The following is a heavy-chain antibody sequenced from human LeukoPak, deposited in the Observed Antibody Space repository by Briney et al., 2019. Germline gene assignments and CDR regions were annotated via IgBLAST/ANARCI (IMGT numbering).Heavy chain of an antibody. CDR3: AGGPQGSSFSFDI. CDR2: ISSSGSTI. Sequence: GGSLRLSCAASGFTFSDYYMSWIRQAPGKGLERVSYISSSGSTIYYADSVKGRFTISRDNAKNSLYLQMNSLRAEDRAVYYCAGGPQGSSFSFDIWGQGTMVTVSS. D-gene: IGHD6-6*01. CDR1: GFTFSDYY. J-gene: IGHJ3*02. V-gene: IGHV3-11*04.